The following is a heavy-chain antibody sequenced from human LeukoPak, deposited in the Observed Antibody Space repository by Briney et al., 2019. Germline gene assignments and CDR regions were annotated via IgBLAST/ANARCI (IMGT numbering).Heavy chain of an antibody. V-gene: IGHV3-7*01. CDR1: GFTFSDYW. D-gene: IGHD5-24*01. CDR2: IKQDGSET. CDR3: ARGGRRDSSYNYFDY. J-gene: IGHJ4*02. Sequence: GGSLRLSCADSGFTFSDYWMDWVRQAPGKGLEWVANIKQDGSETKYVDSVKGRFTISRDNSKNSLFLQMNSLRVEDTAVYYCARGGRRDSSYNYFDYWGQGTPVTVSS.